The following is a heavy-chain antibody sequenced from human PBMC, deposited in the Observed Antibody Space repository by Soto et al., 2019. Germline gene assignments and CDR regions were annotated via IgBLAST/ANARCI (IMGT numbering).Heavy chain of an antibody. V-gene: IGHV5-51*01. CDR1: GYSFTNYW. CDR2: IYPSDSDT. CDR3: AGGGFYGDYSPNYFDS. D-gene: IGHD4-17*01. Sequence: GESLKISCKGSGYSFTNYWIAWVRQMPGKGLEYMGIIYPSDSDTRYSPSFQGQVTISADKSINTAYLQWSSLKASDTAMNYCAGGGFYGDYSPNYFDSWGKGSMVTVSS. J-gene: IGHJ4*02.